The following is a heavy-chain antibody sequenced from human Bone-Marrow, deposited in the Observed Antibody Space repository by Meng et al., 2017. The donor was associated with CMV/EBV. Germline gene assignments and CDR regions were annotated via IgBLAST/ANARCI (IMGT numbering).Heavy chain of an antibody. CDR1: GGSFSSSSYY. CDR3: ASPQVYYYGMDV. Sequence: SETLSLTCAVYGGSFSSSSYYWGWIRQPPGKGLEWIGSIYYSGSTYYNPSLKSRVTISVDTSKNQFSLKLSSVTAADTAVYYCASPQVYYYGMDVWGQGTTVTVSS. V-gene: IGHV4-39*07. CDR2: IYYSGST. J-gene: IGHJ6*02.